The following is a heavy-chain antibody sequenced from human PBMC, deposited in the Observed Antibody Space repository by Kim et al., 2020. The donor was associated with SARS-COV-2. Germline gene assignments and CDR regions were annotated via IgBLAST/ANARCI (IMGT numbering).Heavy chain of an antibody. CDR1: GYTFTSYY. CDR2: INPSGGST. CDR3: ARGEGYYDILTGYSFDGMDV. Sequence: ASVKVSCKASGYTFTSYYMHWVRQAPGQGLEWMGIINPSGGSTSYAQKFQGRVTMTRDTSTSTVYMELSSLRSEDTAVYYCARGEGYYDILTGYSFDGMDVWGQGTTVTVSS. J-gene: IGHJ6*02. D-gene: IGHD3-9*01. V-gene: IGHV1-46*01.